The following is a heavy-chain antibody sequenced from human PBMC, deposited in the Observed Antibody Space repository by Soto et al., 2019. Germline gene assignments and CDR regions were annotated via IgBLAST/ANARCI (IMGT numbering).Heavy chain of an antibody. V-gene: IGHV3-74*01. J-gene: IGHJ4*02. Sequence: EVQLVESGGGLVQPGGSLRLSCAASGFTFNSYWMQWVRHAPGKGLEWVSRIDGDEDSTTNYADSVKGRFTISRDNVKNRMYLEITGLRAAHPAVNYCVIDTHGDYWGQGTLFTVAS. D-gene: IGHD2-15*01. CDR3: VIDTHGDY. CDR1: GFTFNSYW. CDR2: IDGDEDSTT.